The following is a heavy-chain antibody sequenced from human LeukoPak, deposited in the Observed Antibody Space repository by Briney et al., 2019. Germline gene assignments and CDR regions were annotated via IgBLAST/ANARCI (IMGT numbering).Heavy chain of an antibody. J-gene: IGHJ4*02. CDR1: GFTLSHYY. CDR3: ARNPGTGTLDY. V-gene: IGHV3-11*06. D-gene: IGHD6-13*01. Sequence: PGGSLRLSCAASGFTLSHYYMSWVRQAPGKGLEWVSFISSDSTHTNYADSLKGRFTISRDNAKNSLYLQMNSLRAEDTALYYCARNPGTGTLDYWGQGALVTVSS. CDR2: ISSDSTHT.